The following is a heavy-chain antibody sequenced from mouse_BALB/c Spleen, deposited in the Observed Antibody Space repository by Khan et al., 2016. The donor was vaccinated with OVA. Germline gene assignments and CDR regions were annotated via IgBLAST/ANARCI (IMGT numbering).Heavy chain of an antibody. CDR3: APVCNYSVSFTY. CDR2: IYPFNDDT. D-gene: IGHD1-1*01. V-gene: IGHV1S136*01. Sequence: VQLKQSGPELVKPGASVKMSCKASGFTFTSYVMHWVKQKPGLGLEWIGYIYPFNDDTKYNEKFKGKATLTSDKSSSTAYMELSSLTSEDSAVYYCAPVCNYSVSFTYWGQGTLVTVSA. CDR1: GFTFTSYV. J-gene: IGHJ3*01.